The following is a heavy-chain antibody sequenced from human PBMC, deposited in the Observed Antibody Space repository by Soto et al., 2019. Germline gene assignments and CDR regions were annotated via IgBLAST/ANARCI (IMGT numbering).Heavy chain of an antibody. CDR2: TSYGGNNK. V-gene: IGHV3-30*18. Sequence: GSLRVCCKRPGFKFGNYGMHWVRQAPGKGLEWVASTSYGGNNKYYADSLKGRFTISRDNSKKMVYLQMTSLGPEDTAVYYCAKGGGSARDFGYWGQGALVTVSS. CDR3: AKGGGSARDFGY. CDR1: GFKFGNYG. J-gene: IGHJ4*02. D-gene: IGHD1-26*01.